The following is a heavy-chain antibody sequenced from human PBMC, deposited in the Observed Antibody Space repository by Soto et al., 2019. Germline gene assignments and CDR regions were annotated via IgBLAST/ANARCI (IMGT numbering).Heavy chain of an antibody. CDR1: GFTVSSNY. V-gene: IGHV3-66*01. CDR3: AIDQRTYGMDV. CDR2: IYSVGST. J-gene: IGHJ6*02. Sequence: EVQLVESGGGLVQPGGSLRLSCAASGFTVSSNYMSWVREAPGKGLEWVSVIYSVGSTYYADSVQGRFTISRDNSKNTMYLQMNSLRDEDTAVYYCAIDQRTYGMDVWGQGTTVTVSS.